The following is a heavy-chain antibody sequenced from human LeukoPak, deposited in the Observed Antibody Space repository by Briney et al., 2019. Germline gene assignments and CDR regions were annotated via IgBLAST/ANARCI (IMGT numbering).Heavy chain of an antibody. CDR3: ARGYGFFAYYGMDV. CDR1: GGSISSYY. Sequence: SETLSLTCTVSGGSISSYYWSWIRQPPGKGLEWIGYIYYSGSTNYNPSLKSRVTITVDTSKNQFSLKLSSVTAADTAVYYCARGYGFFAYYGMDVWGQGTTVTVSS. J-gene: IGHJ6*02. D-gene: IGHD5-18*01. CDR2: IYYSGST. V-gene: IGHV4-59*01.